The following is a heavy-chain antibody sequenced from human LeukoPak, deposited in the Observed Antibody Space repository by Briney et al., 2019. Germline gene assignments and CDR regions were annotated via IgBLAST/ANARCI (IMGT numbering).Heavy chain of an antibody. CDR2: IWYDGSNK. Sequence: GGSLRLSCAASGFTFSSYGMHWVRQAPGKGLEWAAVIWYDGSNKYYADSVKGRFTISRDNSKNTLYLQMNSLRAEDTAVYYCARTWGVGATDDAFDIWGQGTMVTVSS. J-gene: IGHJ3*02. V-gene: IGHV3-33*01. CDR1: GFTFSSYG. CDR3: ARTWGVGATDDAFDI. D-gene: IGHD1-26*01.